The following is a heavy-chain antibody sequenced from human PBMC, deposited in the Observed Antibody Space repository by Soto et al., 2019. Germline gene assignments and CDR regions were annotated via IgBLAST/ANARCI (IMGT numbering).Heavy chain of an antibody. D-gene: IGHD2-8*02. CDR1: GFTLSTYW. CDR2: INNDGSTT. V-gene: IGHV3-74*01. CDR3: AGLFTWSMVGGWDDAFDI. J-gene: IGHJ3*02. Sequence: EVQLVESGGGLVQPGGSLRLSCAASGFTLSTYWMHWVRQVPGKGLVWVSRINNDGSTTNYADSVKGRFTISRDNAKNTLYLQMDSLRADDTAVYYCAGLFTWSMVGGWDDAFDIWGQGTMVTVSS.